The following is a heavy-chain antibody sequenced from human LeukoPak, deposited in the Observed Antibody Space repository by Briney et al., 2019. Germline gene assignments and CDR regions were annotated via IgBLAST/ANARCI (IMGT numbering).Heavy chain of an antibody. D-gene: IGHD3-22*01. CDR1: GYTFTSYG. Sequence: ASVKVSCKASGYTFTSYGIGWVQQAPGQGLEWMGWISAYNGNTNYAQKLQGRVTMTTDTSTSTAYMELRSLRSDDTAVYYCARDQRYYYDSSGYFPAFDIWGQGTMVTVSS. CDR3: ARDQRYYYDSSGYFPAFDI. J-gene: IGHJ3*02. CDR2: ISAYNGNT. V-gene: IGHV1-18*01.